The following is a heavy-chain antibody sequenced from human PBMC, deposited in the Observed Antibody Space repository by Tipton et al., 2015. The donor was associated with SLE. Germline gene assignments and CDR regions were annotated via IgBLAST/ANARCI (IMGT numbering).Heavy chain of an antibody. J-gene: IGHJ3*02. CDR3: ARGHCSSTSCYDGFDI. CDR2: IRSNAYGGTT. D-gene: IGHD2-2*01. Sequence: SLRLSCTASGFTFGDYAMSWVRQAPGKGLEWVGFIRSNAYGGTTEYAASVKGRFTMSRDDSKSIAYLQMNSLKTEDTAVYYCARGHCSSTSCYDGFDIWGQGTMVTVSS. V-gene: IGHV3-49*04. CDR1: GFTFGDYA.